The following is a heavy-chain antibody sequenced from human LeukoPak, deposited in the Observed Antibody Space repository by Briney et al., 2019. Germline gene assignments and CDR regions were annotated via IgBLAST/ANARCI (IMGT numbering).Heavy chain of an antibody. CDR1: GITFSSYG. V-gene: IGHV3-23*01. D-gene: IGHD2-8*02. Sequence: GGTLRLSCAASGITFSSYGMSWVRQAPGKGLEWVSSISSTGGTTYYADSVKGRFTISRDNSKNTLYLQMNSLRAEDTAIYYCAKAPTATVVFFESWGQGSLVIVSS. J-gene: IGHJ4*02. CDR3: AKAPTATVVFFES. CDR2: ISSTGGTT.